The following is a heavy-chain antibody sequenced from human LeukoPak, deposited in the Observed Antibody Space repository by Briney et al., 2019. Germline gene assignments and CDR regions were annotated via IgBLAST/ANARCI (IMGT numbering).Heavy chain of an antibody. CDR3: AGMTAVIRGRRFDS. V-gene: IGHV4-38-2*02. D-gene: IGHD4-23*01. CDR2: LFPGLNT. CDR1: GYSINRASY. Sequence: SETLSLTCIVSGYSINRASYWGAIRQPPGKGLEWIGNLFPGLNTEHNPSFKGRVTISLDASKYLFSLRLTSVTAADTALYFCAGMTAVIRGRRFDSWGQGALVTVSS. J-gene: IGHJ4*02.